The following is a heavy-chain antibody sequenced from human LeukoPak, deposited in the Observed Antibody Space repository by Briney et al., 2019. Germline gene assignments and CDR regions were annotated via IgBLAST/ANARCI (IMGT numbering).Heavy chain of an antibody. V-gene: IGHV3-23*01. Sequence: PGGSLRPSCAGSGFTFSSYVMSWVRQGPGKGLEWVAAITGGSDSTYHADSVKGRFTISRDNSKNTLFLQMNSLRAEDTAVYYCAKGSANARPYYFDYWGQGTLVTVSS. CDR1: GFTFSSYV. D-gene: IGHD2-15*01. J-gene: IGHJ4*02. CDR3: AKGSANARPYYFDY. CDR2: ITGGSDST.